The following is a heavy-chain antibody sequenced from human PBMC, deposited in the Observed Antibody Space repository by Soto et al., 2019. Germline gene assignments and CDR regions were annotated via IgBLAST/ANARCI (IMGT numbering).Heavy chain of an antibody. CDR1: GYTFRNYD. CDR3: VRDVRTKAQYDHFLYYMDT. V-gene: IGHV1-18*01. CDR2: YGGLRAET. D-gene: IGHD3-3*01. J-gene: IGHJ6*03. Sequence: ASVKVPCRTSGYTFRNYDISWVRHAPGQDVDCMGWYGGLRAETTYSPKFQGRLYLSAEAHTYTVYVKLRGLKCDDRGVYYCVRDVRTKAQYDHFLYYMDTWGNGTTVTVSS.